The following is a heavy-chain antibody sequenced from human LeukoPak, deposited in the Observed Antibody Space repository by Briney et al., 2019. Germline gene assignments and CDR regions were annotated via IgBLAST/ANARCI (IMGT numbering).Heavy chain of an antibody. J-gene: IGHJ4*02. CDR2: IYYSGNT. CDR1: GGSISSYY. Sequence: SETLSLTCTVSGGSISSYYWSWIRQPPGKGMEWIGYIYYSGNTNYNASLTNRVTISVDTSKNQFSLKLSSVTAADTAVYYCARGRGYTYFVWGQGTLVTVSS. V-gene: IGHV4-59*12. D-gene: IGHD5-18*01. CDR3: ARGRGYTYFV.